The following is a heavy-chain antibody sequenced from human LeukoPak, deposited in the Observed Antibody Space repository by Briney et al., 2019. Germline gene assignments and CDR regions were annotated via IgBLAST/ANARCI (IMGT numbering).Heavy chain of an antibody. D-gene: IGHD4-23*01. CDR2: IYYSGST. CDR1: GGSISSSNYY. J-gene: IGHJ4*02. Sequence: SETLSLTCTVSGGSISSSNYYWGWIRQPPGKGLEWIGYIYYSGSTNYDPSLKSRVTISVDTSKNQFSLKLSSVTAADTAVYYCAREDYGGTFDYWGQGTLVTVSS. CDR3: AREDYGGTFDY. V-gene: IGHV4-61*05.